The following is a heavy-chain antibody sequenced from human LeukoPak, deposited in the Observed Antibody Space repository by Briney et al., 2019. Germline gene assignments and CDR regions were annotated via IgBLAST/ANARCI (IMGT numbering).Heavy chain of an antibody. V-gene: IGHV4-4*07. CDR1: GGSISSYY. CDR3: ARLKYGSGSYLGVDP. D-gene: IGHD3-10*01. J-gene: IGHJ5*02. CDR2: IYTSGST. Sequence: PSETLSLTCTVSGGSISSYYWSWIRQPAGKGLEWIGRIYTSGSTNYNPSLKSRVTISVDTSKNQFSLKLSSVTAADTAVYYCARLKYGSGSYLGVDPWGQGTLVTVSS.